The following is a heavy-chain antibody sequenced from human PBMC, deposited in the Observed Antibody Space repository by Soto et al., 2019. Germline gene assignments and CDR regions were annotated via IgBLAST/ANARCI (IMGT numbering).Heavy chain of an antibody. CDR2: ISYDGSNK. CDR3: ARAGQAMARFRGSEYYAMDV. Sequence: QVQLVESGGGVVQPGRSLRLSCAASGFTFSSYGMHWVRQAPGKGLEWVAIISYDGSNKYYADSVKGRFTISRDTSKNTLLLQMNSLRAEDTAVYYCARAGQAMARFRGSEYYAMDVWGQGTTVTVSS. J-gene: IGHJ6*02. V-gene: IGHV3-30*03. D-gene: IGHD3-10*01. CDR1: GFTFSSYG.